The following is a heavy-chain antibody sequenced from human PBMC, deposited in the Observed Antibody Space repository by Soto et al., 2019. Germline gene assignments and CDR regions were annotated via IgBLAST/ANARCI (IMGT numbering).Heavy chain of an antibody. J-gene: IGHJ4*02. Sequence: EVQLLESGGGLVQPGGSLRLSCAASGFTFSSYAMSWVRQAPGKGLEWVSAISGSGGSTYYADPVKGRFTISRDNSKNTLYLQMNSLRAEDTAVYYCAKEPLGVATIPVISYYFDYWGQGTLVTVSS. V-gene: IGHV3-23*01. CDR1: GFTFSSYA. CDR2: ISGSGGST. D-gene: IGHD5-12*01. CDR3: AKEPLGVATIPVISYYFDY.